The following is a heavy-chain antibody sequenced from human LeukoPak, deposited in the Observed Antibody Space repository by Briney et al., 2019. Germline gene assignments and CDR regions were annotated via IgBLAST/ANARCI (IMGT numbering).Heavy chain of an antibody. J-gene: IGHJ5*02. CDR1: GYTFTSYG. CDR3: ARDPSYCSSTNCYASGLDP. CDR2: ISAYNGNT. Sequence: GASVKVSCKASGYTFTSYGISWVRQAPGQGLEWMGWISAYNGNTNYAQKLQGRVTMTTDTSTSTAYMELRSLRSDDTAVYYCARDPSYCSSTNCYASGLDPWGQGTLVTVSS. V-gene: IGHV1-18*01. D-gene: IGHD2-2*01.